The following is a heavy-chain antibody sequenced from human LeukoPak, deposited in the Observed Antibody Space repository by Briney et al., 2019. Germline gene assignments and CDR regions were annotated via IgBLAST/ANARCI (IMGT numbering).Heavy chain of an antibody. V-gene: IGHV3-7*01. CDR3: ARHVPRCPSDFDC. Sequence: GGSLRLSCAASGFIFRSHWMAWVRQAPGKGLEWLANIDKDGDVKSYVESVKGRFTVSRDNDRASLYLQMESLRAEDTAVYYCARHVPRCPSDFDCWGQGALVTVSS. J-gene: IGHJ4*02. CDR1: GFIFRSHW. CDR2: IDKDGDVK.